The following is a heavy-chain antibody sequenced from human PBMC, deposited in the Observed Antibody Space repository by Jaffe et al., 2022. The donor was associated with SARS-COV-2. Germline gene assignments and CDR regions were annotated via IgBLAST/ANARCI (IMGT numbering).Heavy chain of an antibody. CDR2: MSTNGGNI. Sequence: QVQLVESGGGLVKPGGSLKLSCAASGFTFRDHYMSWIRQAPGKGLEWISYMSTNGGNIYYADSVKGRFTISRDNAENSLYLQLNSLRAEDTAVYYCARVFYGSVTSSDYYHYRLDVWGKGTSVTVSS. J-gene: IGHJ6*04. V-gene: IGHV3-11*01. CDR3: ARVFYGSVTSSDYYHYRLDV. D-gene: IGHD3-10*01. CDR1: GFTFRDHY.